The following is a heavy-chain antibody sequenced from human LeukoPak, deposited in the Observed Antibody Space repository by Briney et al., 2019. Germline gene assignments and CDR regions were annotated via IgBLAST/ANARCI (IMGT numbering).Heavy chain of an antibody. CDR2: IWYDGSNK. Sequence: GRSLRLSCAASGFTFSSYGMHWVRQAPGKGLEWVAVIWYDGSNKYYADSVKGRFTISRDNSKNALYLQMNSLRAEDTAVYYCAKESVIAAAGRYYYYGMDVWGQGTTVTVSS. J-gene: IGHJ6*02. D-gene: IGHD6-13*01. CDR1: GFTFSSYG. CDR3: AKESVIAAAGRYYYYGMDV. V-gene: IGHV3-33*06.